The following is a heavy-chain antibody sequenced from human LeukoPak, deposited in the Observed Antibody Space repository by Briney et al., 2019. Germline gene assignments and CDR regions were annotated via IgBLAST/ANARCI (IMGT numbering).Heavy chain of an antibody. CDR2: IYYSGST. V-gene: IGHV4-31*03. CDR1: GGSISCGGYY. D-gene: IGHD5-18*01. J-gene: IGHJ4*02. CDR3: TGRGGYSYGY. Sequence: SQTLSLTCTVSGGSISCGGYYWSWIRQHPGKGLEWIGYIYYSGSTYYNPSLKSRVTISVDTSKNQFSLKLSSVTAADTAVYYCTGRGGYSYGYWGQGTLVTVSS.